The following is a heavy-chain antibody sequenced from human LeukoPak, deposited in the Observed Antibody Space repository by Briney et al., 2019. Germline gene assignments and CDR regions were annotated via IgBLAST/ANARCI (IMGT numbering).Heavy chain of an antibody. CDR3: AREGSTMIVVVYDAFDI. CDR2: ISSSGSTM. D-gene: IGHD3-22*01. Sequence: GGSLRLSCAASGCTFSSYGMNWVRQAPGKGLEWVSYISSSGSTMYYADSVKGRFTISRDNAKNSLYLQMNSLRAEDTAVYYCAREGSTMIVVVYDAFDIWGQGTMVTLSS. J-gene: IGHJ3*02. CDR1: GCTFSSYG. V-gene: IGHV3-48*03.